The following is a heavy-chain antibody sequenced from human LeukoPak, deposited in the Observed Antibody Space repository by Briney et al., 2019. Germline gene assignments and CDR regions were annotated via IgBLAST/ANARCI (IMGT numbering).Heavy chain of an antibody. CDR1: GGSFSGYY. Sequence: SETLSLTCAVYGGSFSGYYWSWIRQPPGKGLEWIGEINHSGSTYYNPSLKSRFTISVDTSKNQFSLKLSSVTAADTAVYYCARTSEYQLLSNNWFDPWGQGTLVTVSS. CDR2: INHSGST. V-gene: IGHV4-34*01. D-gene: IGHD2-2*01. CDR3: ARTSEYQLLSNNWFDP. J-gene: IGHJ5*02.